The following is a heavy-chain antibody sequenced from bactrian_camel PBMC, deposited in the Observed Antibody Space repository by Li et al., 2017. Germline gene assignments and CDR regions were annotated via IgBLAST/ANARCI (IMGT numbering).Heavy chain of an antibody. D-gene: IGHD7*01. CDR3: AAGPNGGTGPWCLFRDAYDS. CDR2: ITTRTGRT. V-gene: IGHV3S53*01. CDR1: GDTSRIGS. J-gene: IGHJ4*01. Sequence: HVQLVESGGGSVQAGGSLRLSCAALGDTSRIGSMAWFRQAPGKDREGLASITTRTGRTTYADSVQGRFSISQDNAKNTVTLQMNSLKPEDTGMHYCAAGPNGGTGPWCLFRDAYDSWGQGTQVTVS.